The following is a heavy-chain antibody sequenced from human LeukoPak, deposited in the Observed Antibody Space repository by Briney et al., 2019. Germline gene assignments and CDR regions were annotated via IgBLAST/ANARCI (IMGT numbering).Heavy chain of an antibody. D-gene: IGHD6-13*01. CDR1: GGSISSGTYY. Sequence: SETLSLTCTVSGGSISSGTYYWNWIRQPDGKGLEWVGLINTSGSTNYNPSLKSRVTISIDTSKNQFSLKLSSVTAADTAVYYCARVRATPGTFYFDFWGQGILVTVST. CDR3: ARVRATPGTFYFDF. J-gene: IGHJ4*02. CDR2: INTSGST. V-gene: IGHV4-61*02.